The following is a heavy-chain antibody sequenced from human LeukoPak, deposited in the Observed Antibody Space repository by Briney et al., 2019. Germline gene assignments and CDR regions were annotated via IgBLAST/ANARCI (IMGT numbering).Heavy chain of an antibody. CDR3: ARGGEGIAVAGTRSPAFDI. CDR1: GYTFTSYD. Sequence: GASVKVSCKASGYTFTSYDINWVRQATGQGLEWMGWMNPNSGNTGYAQKFQGRVTMTRNTSISTAYMELSSLRSEDTAVYYCARGGEGIAVAGTRSPAFDIWGQGTMVTVSS. V-gene: IGHV1-8*01. D-gene: IGHD6-19*01. CDR2: MNPNSGNT. J-gene: IGHJ3*02.